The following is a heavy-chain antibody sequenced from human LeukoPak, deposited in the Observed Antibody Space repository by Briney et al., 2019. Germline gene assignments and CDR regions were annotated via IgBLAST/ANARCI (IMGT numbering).Heavy chain of an antibody. V-gene: IGHV3-11*01. D-gene: IGHD3-10*01. CDR1: GFTFSDFH. J-gene: IGHJ5*02. CDR2: ITNSGSDI. Sequence: GGSLRLSCVVSGFTFSDFHMSWLRQAPGKGPEWISYITNSGSDIEYADSVKGRFTISRDNSKNTLYLQMNSLRAEDTAVYYCAKGPMVRGLYNWFDPWGQGTLVTVSS. CDR3: AKGPMVRGLYNWFDP.